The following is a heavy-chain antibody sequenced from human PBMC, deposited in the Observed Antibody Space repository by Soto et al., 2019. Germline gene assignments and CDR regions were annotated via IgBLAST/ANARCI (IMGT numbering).Heavy chain of an antibody. CDR1: GASISSYH. D-gene: IGHD3-16*01. CDR2: IYYSGSA. V-gene: IGHV4-59*01. CDR3: AAAVPAEYVFPYYYMDV. Sequence: QVQLPESGPGLVKPSETLSLPCTVSGASISSYHWSWIRQTPGKGLEWIGYIYYSGSANYTPSLKSRVTSSVDTSQNQGSLKLSSVTAADTGVYYCAAAVPAEYVFPYYYMDVWGKGTTVTVSS. J-gene: IGHJ6*03.